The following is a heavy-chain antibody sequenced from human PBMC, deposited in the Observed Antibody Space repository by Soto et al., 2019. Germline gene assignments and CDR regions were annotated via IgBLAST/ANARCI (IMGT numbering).Heavy chain of an antibody. CDR3: ARGGGYYDGFDI. Sequence: QVQLQESGPGLVKPSETLSLTCRASGGSLSSGSYYWSWIRQPPGKGLEWIGYFYYSGSTKYNPSLKSRATISVDTSKNQFSLKLTSVTAADTAVYYCARGGGYYDGFDIWGQGTMVTVSS. CDR2: FYYSGST. CDR1: GGSLSSGSYY. J-gene: IGHJ3*02. V-gene: IGHV4-61*01. D-gene: IGHD3-16*01.